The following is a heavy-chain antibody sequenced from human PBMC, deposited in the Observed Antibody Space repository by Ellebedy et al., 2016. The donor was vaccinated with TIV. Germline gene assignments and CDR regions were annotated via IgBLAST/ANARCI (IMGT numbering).Heavy chain of an antibody. CDR3: ARGRGIGVRGVIITRFDY. CDR1: GGSFSGYY. CDR2: INHSGST. Sequence: MPSETLSLTCAVYGGSFSGYYWSWIRQPTGKGLEWIGEINHSGSTNYNPSLKSRVTISVDTSKNQLSLKLSSVTAADTAVYYCARGRGIGVRGVIITRFDYWGQGTLVTVSS. V-gene: IGHV4-34*01. D-gene: IGHD3-10*01. J-gene: IGHJ4*02.